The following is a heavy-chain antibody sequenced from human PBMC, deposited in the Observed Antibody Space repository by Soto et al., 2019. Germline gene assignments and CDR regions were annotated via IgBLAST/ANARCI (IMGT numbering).Heavy chain of an antibody. Sequence: QLQLQESGSGLVKPSQTLSLTCAVSGGSISSGGYSWSWIRQPPGKGLEWIGYIFHSGNTYYNPSLNRRGTISVDRSKNQFSLNLSSVTAADTAVYYWARIDVDTAMDTVIAFDTWGQGTMVTVS. CDR3: ARIDVDTAMDTVIAFDT. CDR1: GGSISSGGYS. CDR2: IFHSGNT. D-gene: IGHD5-18*01. V-gene: IGHV4-30-2*01. J-gene: IGHJ3*02.